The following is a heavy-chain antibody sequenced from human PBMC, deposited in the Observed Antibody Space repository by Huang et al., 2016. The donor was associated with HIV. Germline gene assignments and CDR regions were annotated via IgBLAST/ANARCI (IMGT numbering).Heavy chain of an antibody. CDR2: INPSDGYT. D-gene: IGHD4-17*01. CDR3: ARDLGTTVVPDGMDV. Sequence: QVQLVQSGAEVKKPGASVKVSCRASGYTFISYGITWVRQAPGQGLEWIACINPSDGYTNYAKQFPGRVTMTTDTSTNTVYMEVRSLRSDDTAVYYCARDLGTTVVPDGMDVWGQGTTVTVSS. CDR1: GYTFISYG. V-gene: IGHV1-18*04. J-gene: IGHJ6*02.